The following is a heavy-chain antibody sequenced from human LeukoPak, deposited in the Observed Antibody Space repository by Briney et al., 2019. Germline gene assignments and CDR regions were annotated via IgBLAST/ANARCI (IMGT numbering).Heavy chain of an antibody. CDR3: ARDLAVGCSSTSCSGGFGY. D-gene: IGHD2-2*01. CDR2: ISSSGSTI. V-gene: IGHV3-48*03. CDR1: GFTFSSYE. J-gene: IGHJ4*02. Sequence: GGSLRLSCAASGFTFSSYEMNWVRQAPGKGLEWVSYISSSGSTIYYADSVKGRFTISRDNAKNSLYLQMNSLRAEDTAVYYCARDLAVGCSSTSCSGGFGYWGQGTLVTVSS.